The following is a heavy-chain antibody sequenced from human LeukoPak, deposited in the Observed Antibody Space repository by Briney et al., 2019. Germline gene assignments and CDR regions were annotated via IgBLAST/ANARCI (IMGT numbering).Heavy chain of an antibody. CDR2: IYYSGST. J-gene: IGHJ4*02. CDR1: GDSISSGDYY. CDR3: ARDSRFLTGYYNY. V-gene: IGHV4-30-4*01. D-gene: IGHD3-9*01. Sequence: PSQTLSLTCTVSGDSISSGDYYWSWIRQPPGKGLEWIGYIYYSGSTYYNPSLKSRVTISVDTSKNQFSLKLSSVTAADTAVYYCARDSRFLTGYYNYWGQGTLVTVSS.